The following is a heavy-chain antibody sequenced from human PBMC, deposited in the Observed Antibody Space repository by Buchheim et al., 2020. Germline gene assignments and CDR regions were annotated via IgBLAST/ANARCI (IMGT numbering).Heavy chain of an antibody. CDR2: IKQDGSEK. CDR1: GFTFNNAW. V-gene: IGHV3-7*01. CDR3: ASLKGMDV. J-gene: IGHJ6*02. Sequence: EVQLVESGGDLVKPGGSLRLSCAASGFTFNNAWMSWVRQAPGKGLEWVANIKQDGSEKYYVDSVKGRFTISRDNAKNSQYLQMNSLRAEDTAVYYCASLKGMDVWGQGTT.